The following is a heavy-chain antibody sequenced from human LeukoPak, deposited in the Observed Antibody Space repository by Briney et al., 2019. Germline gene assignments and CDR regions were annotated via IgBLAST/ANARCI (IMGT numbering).Heavy chain of an antibody. CDR3: ARVFAYDSPVFHGMDV. CDR2: INQDGTEK. D-gene: IGHD3-22*01. CDR1: GFTFSSYW. J-gene: IGHJ6*02. V-gene: IGHV3-7*03. Sequence: GGSLRLSCAASGFTFSSYWMSWVRQAPGEGLEWVAKINQDGTEKAYADSVRGRFTISRDNAKNSLFLQMNSLRAEDTAVYYCARVFAYDSPVFHGMDVWGQGTTVTVSS.